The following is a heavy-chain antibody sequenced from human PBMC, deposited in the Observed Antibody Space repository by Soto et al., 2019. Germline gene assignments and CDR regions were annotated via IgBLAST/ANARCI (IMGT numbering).Heavy chain of an antibody. D-gene: IGHD4-17*01. CDR2: INHSGST. V-gene: IGHV4-34*01. J-gene: IGHJ2*01. CDR1: GGSFSGYY. CDR3: ARGFPLYYGDYDNWYFDL. Sequence: QVQLQQWGAGLLKPSETLSLTCAVYGGSFSGYYWSWIRQPPGKGLEWIGEINHSGSTNYNPSLNSRVTISVDTSKNQFSLKLSSVTAADTAVYYCARGFPLYYGDYDNWYFDLWGRGTLVTVSS.